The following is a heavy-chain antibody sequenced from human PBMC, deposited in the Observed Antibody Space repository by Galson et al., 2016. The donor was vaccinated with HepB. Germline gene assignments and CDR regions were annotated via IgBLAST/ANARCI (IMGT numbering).Heavy chain of an antibody. V-gene: IGHV3-53*04. CDR1: GFTVSSNF. Sequence: SLRLSCAASGFTVSSNFMAWVRQSPGKGLEWLSIIYSGGNTHYADSVKGRFTISRHNSKNTLFLQLNSLKPEDTAVYYCARGGYGGNDGMDVWGQGTTVTVSS. D-gene: IGHD4-23*01. J-gene: IGHJ6*02. CDR3: ARGGYGGNDGMDV. CDR2: IYSGGNT.